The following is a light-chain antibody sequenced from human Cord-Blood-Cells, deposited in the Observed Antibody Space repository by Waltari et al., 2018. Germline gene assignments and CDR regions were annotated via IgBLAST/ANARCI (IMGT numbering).Light chain of an antibody. J-gene: IGKJ1*01. V-gene: IGKV3-15*01. CDR2: VAS. CDR1: QSVSSN. CDR3: QQYNNWPPWT. Sequence: EIVMTQSPATLSVSPGARATLSCRASQSVSSNLDWYQQKPGQAPRLLIYVASTRATGIPARFSGSGSGTEFTLTISSLQSEDFAVYYCQQYNNWPPWTFGQGTKVEIK.